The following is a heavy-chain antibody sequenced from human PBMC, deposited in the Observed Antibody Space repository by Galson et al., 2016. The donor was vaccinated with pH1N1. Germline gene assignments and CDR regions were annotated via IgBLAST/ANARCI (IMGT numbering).Heavy chain of an antibody. CDR2: ISSSAGST. V-gene: IGHV3-23*01. CDR3: AKGGAIGPTYNDDEVSS. J-gene: IGHJ5*02. CDR1: GFTYRTFG. Sequence: SLRLSCAASGFTYRTFGMSWVRQAPGKGLEWVSAISSSAGSTYYADSVKGRFTISRDNSKNTLYLQMNSLTAVDTAIYYCAKGGAIGPTYNDDEVSSWGQGALVTVSS. D-gene: IGHD1-1*01.